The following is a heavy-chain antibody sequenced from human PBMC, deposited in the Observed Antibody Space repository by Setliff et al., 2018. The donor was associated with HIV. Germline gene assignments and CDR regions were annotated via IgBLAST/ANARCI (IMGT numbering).Heavy chain of an antibody. Sequence: SETLSLTCTVSGGSISSYYWSWIRQPPGEGLEWIGYILYSGSTNYNPSLKSRVTISLDTSKNQFSLKLSSVTAADTAVYYCARHCGGYDSSGYYYVVKGPGAFDIWGQGTMVTV. V-gene: IGHV4-59*08. D-gene: IGHD3-22*01. CDR2: ILYSGST. CDR1: GGSISSYY. J-gene: IGHJ3*02. CDR3: ARHCGGYDSSGYYYVVKGPGAFDI.